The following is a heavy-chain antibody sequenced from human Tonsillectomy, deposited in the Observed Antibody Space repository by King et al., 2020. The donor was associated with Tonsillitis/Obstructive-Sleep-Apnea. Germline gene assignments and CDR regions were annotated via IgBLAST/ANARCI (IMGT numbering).Heavy chain of an antibody. D-gene: IGHD3-10*01. Sequence: VQLVQSGGGLVKPGGSLRLSCAASGFTXSNAWMSWVRQAPGKGLEWVGRIKSKXXGGTTXYAAPVKGRFTISRDDSKNTLYLQMNSLKTEDTAVYYCXXDXXGXXYYYXXXRPXYWGXGTLVTVSS. CDR2: IKSKXXGGTT. V-gene: IGHV3-15*01. CDR3: XXDXXGXXYYYXXXRPXY. J-gene: IGHJ4*02. CDR1: GFTXSNAW.